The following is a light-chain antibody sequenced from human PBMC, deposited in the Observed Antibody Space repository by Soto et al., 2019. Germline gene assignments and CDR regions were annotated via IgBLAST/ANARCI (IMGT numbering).Light chain of an antibody. J-gene: IGKJ1*01. CDR2: GAS. CDR1: QSVSSY. V-gene: IGKV3-15*01. Sequence: IVMTQSPATLSVSPGERVTLSCRASQSVSSYLAWYQQKHGQPPRLLIYGASTRATGIPARFSGSGSGTELTITIGSLQSEDFEVYYCQQYKNWPRTFGQGTKVDIK. CDR3: QQYKNWPRT.